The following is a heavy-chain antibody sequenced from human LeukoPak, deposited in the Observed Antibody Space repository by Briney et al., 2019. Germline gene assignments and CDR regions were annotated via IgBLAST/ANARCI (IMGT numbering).Heavy chain of an antibody. CDR3: ARGSSGVTISSYGMDV. CDR1: GFTFSDHY. CDR2: TKNKANSYTT. D-gene: IGHD3-9*01. Sequence: GGSLRLSCAASGFTFSDHYMDWVRQAPGKGLEWVGRTKNKANSYTTQYAASVKGRFTISRDDSKNSLYLQMNSLKTEDTAVYYCARGSSGVTISSYGMDVWGKGTTVTVPS. V-gene: IGHV3-72*01. J-gene: IGHJ6*04.